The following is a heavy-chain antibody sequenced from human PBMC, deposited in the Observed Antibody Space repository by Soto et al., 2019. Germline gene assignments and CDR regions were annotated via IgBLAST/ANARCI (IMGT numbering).Heavy chain of an antibody. CDR3: ARVSSSIVVVPDYGMDV. V-gene: IGHV1-18*04. D-gene: IGHD2-15*01. J-gene: IGHJ6*02. CDR1: GYTFISHG. Sequence: QVQLVQSGVEVKKPGASVKVSCKASGYTFISHGISWVRQAPGQGHEWMGWISGKNGNTNYAQKLQGRVTLTTDTSTSTAYMELRSLRSDDTAVYYCARVSSSIVVVPDYGMDVWGQGTTVTVSS. CDR2: ISGKNGNT.